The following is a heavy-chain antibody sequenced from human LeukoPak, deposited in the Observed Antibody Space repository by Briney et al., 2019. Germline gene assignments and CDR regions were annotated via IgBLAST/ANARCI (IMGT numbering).Heavy chain of an antibody. V-gene: IGHV4-59*01. J-gene: IGHJ4*02. CDR1: GGSISSYY. D-gene: IGHD2-8*01. CDR3: AREGYCTNGVCHAGYYFDY. CDR2: IYYSGST. Sequence: PSETLSLTCTVSGGSISSYYWSWIRQPPGKGLERIGYIYYSGSTNYNPSLKSRVTISVDTSKNQFSLKLSSVTAADTAVYYCAREGYCTNGVCHAGYYFDYWGQGTLVTVSS.